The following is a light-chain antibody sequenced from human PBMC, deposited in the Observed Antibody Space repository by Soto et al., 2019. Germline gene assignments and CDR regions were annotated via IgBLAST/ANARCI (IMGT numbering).Light chain of an antibody. J-gene: IGKJ1*01. CDR3: QQYYSTPRT. Sequence: DIVMTQSPDSLAVSLGERATINCKSSQSVLYSSNNKNYLAWYQQKPGHPPKLLIYWASTRESGVPDRFSGSGSGTDFTLTISSLQDEDVAVYYCQQYYSTPRTFGQGTKVEIK. CDR1: QSVLYSSNNKNY. CDR2: WAS. V-gene: IGKV4-1*01.